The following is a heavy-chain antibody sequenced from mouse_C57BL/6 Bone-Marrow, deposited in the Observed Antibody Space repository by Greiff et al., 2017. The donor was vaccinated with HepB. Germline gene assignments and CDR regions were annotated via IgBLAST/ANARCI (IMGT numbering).Heavy chain of an antibody. CDR1: GFSLTSYG. J-gene: IGHJ3*01. CDR2: IWSGGST. Sequence: QVQLKESGPGLVQPTQSLSITCTVSGFSLTSYGVHWVRQSPGKGLEWLGVIWSGGSTDYNAAFISRLSISKDNSKSQVFFKMNSLQADDTAIYYCARRGDGYYHWFAYWGQGTLVTVSA. D-gene: IGHD2-3*01. CDR3: ARRGDGYYHWFAY. V-gene: IGHV2-2*01.